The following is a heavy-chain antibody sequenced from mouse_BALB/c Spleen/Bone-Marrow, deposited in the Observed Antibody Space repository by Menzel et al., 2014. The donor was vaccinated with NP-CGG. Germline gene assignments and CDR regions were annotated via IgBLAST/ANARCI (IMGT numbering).Heavy chain of an antibody. J-gene: IGHJ2*01. CDR2: ISSGSSTI. CDR3: SRCNLLFDY. V-gene: IGHV5-17*02. CDR1: GFTFSSFG. D-gene: IGHD2-1*01. Sequence: EVKLMESGGGLVQPGGSQKLSCAASGFTFSSFGMHWVRQAPEKGLEWVAYISSGSSTIYYADTVKGRFTISRDNPKNPLFLQMTKLRSEDSGMCYCSRCNLLFDYWGQGTTLTVSS.